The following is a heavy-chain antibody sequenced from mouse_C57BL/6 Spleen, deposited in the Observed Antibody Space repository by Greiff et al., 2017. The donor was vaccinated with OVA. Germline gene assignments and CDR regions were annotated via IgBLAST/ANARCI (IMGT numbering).Heavy chain of an antibody. J-gene: IGHJ3*01. CDR1: GFSLSTFGMG. Sequence: QVTLKVSGPGILQPSQTLSLTCSFSGFSLSTFGMGVGWIRQPSGKGLEWLAHIWWDDDKYYNPALKSRHTIPKDTSKNQVFLNIANVDTADTATYYCARSYGYDVGVPAWFAYWGQGTLVTVSA. CDR2: IWWDDDK. V-gene: IGHV8-8*01. CDR3: ARSYGYDVGVPAWFAY. D-gene: IGHD2-2*01.